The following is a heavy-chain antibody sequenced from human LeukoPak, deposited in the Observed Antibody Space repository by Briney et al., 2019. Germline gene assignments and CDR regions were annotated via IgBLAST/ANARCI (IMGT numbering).Heavy chain of an antibody. Sequence: GGSLRLSCAASGFTVSSNYMSWVRQAPGKGLEWVSVIYSGGSRYYADSVKGRFTISRDNSKNTLHLQMNSLRAEDTAVYYCARDRTMVRGVIAGYYYGMDVWGQGTTVTVSS. D-gene: IGHD3-10*01. CDR1: GFTVSSNY. CDR2: IYSGGSR. J-gene: IGHJ6*02. CDR3: ARDRTMVRGVIAGYYYGMDV. V-gene: IGHV3-66*02.